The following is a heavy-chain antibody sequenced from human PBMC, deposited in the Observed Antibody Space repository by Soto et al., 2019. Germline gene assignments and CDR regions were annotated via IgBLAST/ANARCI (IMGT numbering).Heavy chain of an antibody. CDR2: ISYDGSNK. D-gene: IGHD2-15*01. Sequence: QVQLVESGEAGVQPGGPLRPSCQPSGFPSRTYARPGAAQAQGRGLGWVAVISYDGSNKYYADSVKGRFTISRDNSKNTLYLQMNSLRAEDTAVYYCARGRSVVAATALDYWGQGTLVTVSS. CDR3: ARGRSVVAATALDY. V-gene: IGHV3-30-3*01. J-gene: IGHJ4*02. CDR1: GFPSRTYA.